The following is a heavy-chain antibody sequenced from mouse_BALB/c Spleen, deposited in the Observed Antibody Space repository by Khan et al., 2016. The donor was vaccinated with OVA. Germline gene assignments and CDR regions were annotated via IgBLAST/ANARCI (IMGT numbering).Heavy chain of an antibody. CDR1: GYTFTTAG. D-gene: IGHD1-1*02. Sequence: QVQLKESGPDLKKPGETVRISCKASGYTFTTAGMQWVQKMPGKGLKWIGWINTHSGVPKYAEDFKGRFAFSLETSANTAYLQISNLKNEDTATYFCASDDYGFAYWGQGTLVTVST. CDR3: ASDDYGFAY. V-gene: IGHV9-4*02. J-gene: IGHJ3*01. CDR2: INTHSGVP.